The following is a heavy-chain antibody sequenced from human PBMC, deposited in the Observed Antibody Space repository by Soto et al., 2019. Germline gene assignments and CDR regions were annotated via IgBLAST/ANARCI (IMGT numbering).Heavy chain of an antibody. J-gene: IGHJ4*02. Sequence: GGSPRLSCAASGFTFSGSAMHWVRQASGKGLEWVGRIRSKANSYATAYAASVKGRFTISRDDSKNTAYLQMNSLKTEDTAVYYCTRLGYYDSSGYYPTSFDYWGQGTLVTVSS. CDR2: IRSKANSYAT. CDR3: TRLGYYDSSGYYPTSFDY. CDR1: GFTFSGSA. V-gene: IGHV3-73*01. D-gene: IGHD3-22*01.